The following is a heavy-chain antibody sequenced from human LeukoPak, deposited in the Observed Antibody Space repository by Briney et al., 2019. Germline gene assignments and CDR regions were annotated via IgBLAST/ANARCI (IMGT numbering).Heavy chain of an antibody. Sequence: SETLSLTCTVSGGSISSYYWSWIRQPPGKGLEWIGYIYYSGSTNYSPSLKSRVTISVDTPKNQFSLKLSSVTAADTAVYYCARHYCGGDCYSNWFDPWGQGTLVTVSS. D-gene: IGHD2-21*02. CDR2: IYYSGST. CDR3: ARHYCGGDCYSNWFDP. V-gene: IGHV4-59*08. J-gene: IGHJ5*02. CDR1: GGSISSYY.